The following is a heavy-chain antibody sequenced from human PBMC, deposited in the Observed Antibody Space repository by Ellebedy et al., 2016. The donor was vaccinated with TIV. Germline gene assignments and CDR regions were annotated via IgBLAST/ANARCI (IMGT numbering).Heavy chain of an antibody. Sequence: AASVKVSCKASGGTFSSYAISWVRQAPGQGLEWMGRIIPILGIANYAQKFQGRVTITADKSTSTAYMELSSLRSEDTAVYYCARAIYGMGWSDPWGQGTLVTVSS. D-gene: IGHD3-3*01. CDR2: IIPILGIA. V-gene: IGHV1-69*04. CDR1: GGTFSSYA. CDR3: ARAIYGMGWSDP. J-gene: IGHJ5*02.